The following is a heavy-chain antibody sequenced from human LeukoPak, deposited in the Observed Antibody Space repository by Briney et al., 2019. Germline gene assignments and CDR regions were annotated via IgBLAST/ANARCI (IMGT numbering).Heavy chain of an antibody. J-gene: IGHJ4*02. V-gene: IGHV3-48*04. Sequence: GGSLRLSCAASGFTFSSYSMNWVRQAPGKGLEWVSYISSSSTIIYNADSVKGRFTISRDNAKNSLYLQMNSLTAEDTAVYYCASGIAVAPDGGYSFDYWGQGTLVTVSS. D-gene: IGHD6-19*01. CDR1: GFTFSSYS. CDR2: ISSSSTII. CDR3: ASGIAVAPDGGYSFDY.